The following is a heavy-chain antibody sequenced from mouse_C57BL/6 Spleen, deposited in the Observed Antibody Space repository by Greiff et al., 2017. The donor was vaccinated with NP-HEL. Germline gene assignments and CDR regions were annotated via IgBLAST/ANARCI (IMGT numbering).Heavy chain of an antibody. Sequence: EVKLEESGPGLVKPSQSLSLTCSVTGYSITSGYYWNWIRQFPGNKLEWMGYISYDGSNNYNPSLKNRISITRDTSKNQFFLKLNSVTTEDTATYYCARDYSGSSHWYFDVWGTGTTVTVSS. CDR3: ARDYSGSSHWYFDV. D-gene: IGHD1-1*01. V-gene: IGHV3-6*01. CDR1: GYSITSGYY. CDR2: ISYDGSN. J-gene: IGHJ1*03.